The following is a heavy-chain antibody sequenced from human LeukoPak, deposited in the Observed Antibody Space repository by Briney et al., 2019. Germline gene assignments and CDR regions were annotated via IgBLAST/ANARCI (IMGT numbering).Heavy chain of an antibody. V-gene: IGHV4-59*01. CDR2: MFNSGTN. D-gene: IGHD3-10*01. J-gene: IGHJ4*02. CDR3: ARGGYGLAFEY. CDR1: GVSICDFY. Sequence: SVTLSLTSTVSGVSICDFYWSWLRQAPGKGLEWIGYMFNSGTNNYNPSLRSRVTTLAEMPKKDFFLLLNSVTARDTAMYYWARGGYGLAFEYWGQGTLGPVPP.